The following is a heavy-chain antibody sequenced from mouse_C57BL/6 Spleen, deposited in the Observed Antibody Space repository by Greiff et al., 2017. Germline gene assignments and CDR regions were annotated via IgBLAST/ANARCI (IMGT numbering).Heavy chain of an antibody. CDR2: IDPEDGAT. V-gene: IGHV14-2*01. J-gene: IGHJ3*01. D-gene: IGHD4-1*01. Sequence: DVKLQESGAELVPPGASVKLSCTASGFNIKDYYMHWVKQGTEQGLSWIGRIDPEDGATTYAPNFPGKATLTSYTASNTAYLQLSILTSEDTSVYYCALTGTGAWFAYWGQGTLVTVSA. CDR1: GFNIKDYY. CDR3: ALTGTGAWFAY.